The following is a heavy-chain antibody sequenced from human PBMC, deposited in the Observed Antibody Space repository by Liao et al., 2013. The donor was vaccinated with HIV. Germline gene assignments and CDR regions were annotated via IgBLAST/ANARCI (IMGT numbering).Heavy chain of an antibody. D-gene: IGHD2-15*01. V-gene: IGHV4-34*12. CDR2: IFNSGTT. J-gene: IGHJ4*02. Sequence: QVQLQQWGAGLLKPSETLSLTCAVYGGSFNGYYWSWIRQPPGKGLEWIGYIFNSGTTNYHPSLQSRVTISVDTSKSQFSLKLKSVTPTDTAVYYCAGTGRGPVVATTLHYWGQGALVTVSS. CDR3: AGTGRGPVVATTLHY. CDR1: GGSFNGYY.